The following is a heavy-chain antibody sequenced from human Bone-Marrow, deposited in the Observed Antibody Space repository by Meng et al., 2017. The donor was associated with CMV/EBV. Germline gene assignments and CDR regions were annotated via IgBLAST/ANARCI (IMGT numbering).Heavy chain of an antibody. Sequence: LSLTCAASGFTFSSYAMSWVRQAPGKGLEWVSAISGSGGSTYYADSVKGRFTISRDNSKNTLYLQMNSLRAEDTAVYYCATVSERCSSTGCYWPYYYGMDVWGQGNTVPVSS. D-gene: IGHD2-2*01. CDR2: ISGSGGST. V-gene: IGHV3-23*01. J-gene: IGHJ6*02. CDR3: ATVSERCSSTGCYWPYYYGMDV. CDR1: GFTFSSYA.